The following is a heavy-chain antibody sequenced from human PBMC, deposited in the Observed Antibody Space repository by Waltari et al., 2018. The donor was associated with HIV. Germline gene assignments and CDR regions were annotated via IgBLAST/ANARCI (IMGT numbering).Heavy chain of an antibody. CDR3: ARGGVVTTYDY. V-gene: IGHV4-59*01. D-gene: IGHD2-21*02. CDR1: GGPLGSYY. Sequence: VKLQESGPGLVKPSETLSLTCNVSGGPLGSYYWTWIRQPPGKGLEWIGYIYYSGSTNYNPSLKSRVTISVDTSKNQFSLNLTSVTAADTAVYYCARGGVVTTYDYWGQGTLVTVSS. CDR2: IYYSGST. J-gene: IGHJ4*02.